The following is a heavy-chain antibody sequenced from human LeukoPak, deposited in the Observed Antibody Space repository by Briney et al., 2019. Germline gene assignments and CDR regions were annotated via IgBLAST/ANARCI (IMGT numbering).Heavy chain of an antibody. V-gene: IGHV3-15*05. D-gene: IGHD6-13*01. J-gene: IGHJ4*02. CDR3: STDHWIAAN. Sequence: PGGSLRLSCAASGFTFSDYYMSWIRQAPGKGLEWVGRIRSKADGGTPDYAAPVKGRFTISRDDSENKVYLQMNSLKIEDTAVYYCSTDHWIAANWGQGTLVIVSS. CDR1: GFTFSDYY. CDR2: IRSKADGGTP.